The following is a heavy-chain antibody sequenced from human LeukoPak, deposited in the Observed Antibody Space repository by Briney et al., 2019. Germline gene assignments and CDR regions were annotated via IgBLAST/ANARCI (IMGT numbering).Heavy chain of an antibody. D-gene: IGHD3-9*01. J-gene: IGHJ6*02. V-gene: IGHV3-7*01. Sequence: GGSLRLSCAASGFTFSALWMTWVRQAPGKGLEWVASIKHDGREGHYVDYVKGRFTVSRDNAKNSLLLQMNNLRVEDTAVYYCTRDLMDYDVSTGLHHYYMDVWGQGTTVTVSS. CDR2: IKHDGREG. CDR1: GFTFSALW. CDR3: TRDLMDYDVSTGLHHYYMDV.